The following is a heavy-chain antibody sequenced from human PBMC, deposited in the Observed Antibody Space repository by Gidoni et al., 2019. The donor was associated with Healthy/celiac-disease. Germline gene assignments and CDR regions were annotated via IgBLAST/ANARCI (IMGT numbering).Heavy chain of an antibody. V-gene: IGHV4-61*01. CDR3: ARGRDDFWSGYYPFDY. Sequence: QVQLQESGPGLVKPSETLSLTCTVSGGSVSSGSYYWSWIRQPPGKGLEWIGYIYYSGSTNYNPPLKSRVTISVDTSKNQFSLKLSSVTAADTAVYYCARGRDDFWSGYYPFDYWGQGTLVTVSS. CDR2: IYYSGST. CDR1: GGSVSSGSYY. J-gene: IGHJ4*02. D-gene: IGHD3-3*01.